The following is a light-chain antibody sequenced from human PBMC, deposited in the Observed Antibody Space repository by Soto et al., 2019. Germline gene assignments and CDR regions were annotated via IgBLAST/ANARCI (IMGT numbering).Light chain of an antibody. Sequence: DIQMTQSPSSLSASVGDRVTITCRASQSISSYLNWYQQKPGKAPKLLIYDASTLERGVPSRFSGTGSGTEFTLSIDSLQPDDFATYYCQKYNSAVDTFGGGTKVDIK. CDR3: QKYNSAVDT. CDR2: DAS. CDR1: QSISSY. J-gene: IGKJ4*01. V-gene: IGKV1-39*01.